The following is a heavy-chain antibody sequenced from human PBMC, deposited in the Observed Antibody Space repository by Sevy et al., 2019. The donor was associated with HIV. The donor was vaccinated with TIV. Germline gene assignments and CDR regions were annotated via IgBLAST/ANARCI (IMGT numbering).Heavy chain of an antibody. CDR1: GFTFDDYA. CDR3: TRGLATADTPEYYFDY. J-gene: IGHJ4*02. Sequence: GGSLRLSCTTSGFTFDDYAMTWFRQPPGKALEWVAFITRNSYEAYGGTTDYAASVKGRFIISRDDSKSIAYLQMNSAKTEDTAFYYCTRGLATADTPEYYFDYWGQGTLVTVSS. D-gene: IGHD5-12*01. V-gene: IGHV3-49*03. CDR2: ITRNSYEAYGGTT.